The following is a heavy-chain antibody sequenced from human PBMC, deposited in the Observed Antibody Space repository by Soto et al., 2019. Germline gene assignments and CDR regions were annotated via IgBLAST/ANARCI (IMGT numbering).Heavy chain of an antibody. Sequence: VSVKVSCKASGYTFTSYGISWVRQAPGQGLEWMGWISAYNGNTNYAQKLQGRVTMTTDTSTSTAYMELRSLRSDDTAVYYCARGYCSGGSCFYPFDYWGQGTLVTVSS. CDR2: ISAYNGNT. CDR3: ARGYCSGGSCFYPFDY. CDR1: GYTFTSYG. V-gene: IGHV1-18*01. J-gene: IGHJ4*02. D-gene: IGHD2-15*01.